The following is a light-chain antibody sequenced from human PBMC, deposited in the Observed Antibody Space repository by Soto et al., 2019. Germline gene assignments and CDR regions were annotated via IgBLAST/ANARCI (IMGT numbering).Light chain of an antibody. V-gene: IGKV1-12*01. Sequence: DIQMNQFPSSVSASVGDRVTITCRASQGIGSWLAWYQQKPGRAPSLLIYAASNLQSGVPSRFSGSGSGTDFTLTISSLQPEDFATYYCQRANSFPPTFGQGTRLEMK. CDR1: QGIGSW. J-gene: IGKJ5*01. CDR3: QRANSFPPT. CDR2: AAS.